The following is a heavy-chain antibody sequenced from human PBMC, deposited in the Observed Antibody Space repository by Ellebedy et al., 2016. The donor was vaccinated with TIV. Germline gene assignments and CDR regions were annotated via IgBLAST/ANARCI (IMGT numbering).Heavy chain of an antibody. CDR2: IKSITDGGTT. CDR1: GFTFSNAW. J-gene: IGHJ4*02. CDR3: TTDSMMTTVSAYPVDY. Sequence: PGGSLRLSCAASGFTFSNAWMNWVRQAPGKGLEWVGRIKSITDGGTTDYAAPVKGRFTVSRDDSKNTLYLQMNSLKIEDTAVYYCTTDSMMTTVSAYPVDYWGQGTLVTVSS. V-gene: IGHV3-15*07. D-gene: IGHD4-17*01.